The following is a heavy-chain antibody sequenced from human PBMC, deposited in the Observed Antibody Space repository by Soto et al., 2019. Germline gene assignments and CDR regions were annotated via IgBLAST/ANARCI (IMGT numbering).Heavy chain of an antibody. V-gene: IGHV3-30-3*01. CDR3: AREVYYDFWSGFNTHPYYFDD. J-gene: IGHJ4*02. CDR2: ISDDGNNT. Sequence: QVQLVESGGGVVQPGRSLRLSCAASGFTFSKYTMHWVRQAPGKGLEWVAAISDDGNNTYYADSVKGRFTISRDNSKNTLYLQMNSLSNEDTAVHYCAREVYYDFWSGFNTHPYYFDDWGQGTLVTVSS. D-gene: IGHD3-3*01. CDR1: GFTFSKYT.